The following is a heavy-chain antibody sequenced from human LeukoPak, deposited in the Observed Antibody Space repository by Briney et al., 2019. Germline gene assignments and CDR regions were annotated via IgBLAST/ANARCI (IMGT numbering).Heavy chain of an antibody. V-gene: IGHV6-1*01. CDR1: GDSVSSNSAA. D-gene: IGHD6-19*01. CDR2: TYYRSKWYN. J-gene: IGHJ4*02. Sequence: SQTLSLTCDISGDSVSSNSAAWNWIRQSPSRGLEWLGRTYYRSKWYNDYAVSVKSRITINPDTSKNQFSLQVKSVTPEDTAVYYCARSTRYSSGWTFDFWGQGILVTVSS. CDR3: ARSTRYSSGWTFDF.